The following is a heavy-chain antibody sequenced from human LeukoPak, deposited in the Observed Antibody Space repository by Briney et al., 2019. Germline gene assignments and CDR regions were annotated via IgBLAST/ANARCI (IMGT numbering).Heavy chain of an antibody. CDR3: ARVRAAGRREAFDY. V-gene: IGHV3-30*04. CDR1: GFTFSSYA. CDR2: ISYDGSNK. J-gene: IGHJ4*02. D-gene: IGHD6-13*01. Sequence: GESLRLSCAASGFTFSSYAMHWVRQAPGKGLEWVAVISYDGSNKYYADSVKGRFTISRDNSKNTLYLQMNSLRAEDTAVYYCARVRAAGRREAFDYWGQGTLVTVSS.